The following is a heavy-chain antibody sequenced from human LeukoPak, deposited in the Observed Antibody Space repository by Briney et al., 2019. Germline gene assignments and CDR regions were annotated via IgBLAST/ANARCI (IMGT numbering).Heavy chain of an antibody. J-gene: IGHJ4*02. CDR2: IKEDGSQR. CDR3: VGSSGWLFDY. CDR1: GFTSSNYW. D-gene: IGHD6-19*01. V-gene: IGHV3-7*01. Sequence: PGGSLRLSCAGTGFTSSNYWMNWVRQAPGKGLEWVANIKEDGSQRYYVDSVKGRFTISRDNGKNSVSLQMSSLGAEDTAVYYCVGSSGWLFDYWGQGTLVAVSS.